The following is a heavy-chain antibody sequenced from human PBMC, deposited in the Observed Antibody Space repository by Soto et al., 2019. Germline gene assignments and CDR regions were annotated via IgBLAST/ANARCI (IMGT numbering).Heavy chain of an antibody. J-gene: IGHJ5*02. CDR2: IYYSGRT. V-gene: IGHV4-59*01. D-gene: IGHD2-2*02. Sequence: QVQLQESGPGLVKPSETLSLTCTVSGGSISSYYWSWIRQPPGKGLEWIGYIYYSGRTNYNPSLKRLVTISVDTPKIQSSLELSSVTAAGTAVYYCARGYCSSTICYIWDNWFDPWGQGTLVTVSS. CDR3: ARGYCSSTICYIWDNWFDP. CDR1: GGSISSYY.